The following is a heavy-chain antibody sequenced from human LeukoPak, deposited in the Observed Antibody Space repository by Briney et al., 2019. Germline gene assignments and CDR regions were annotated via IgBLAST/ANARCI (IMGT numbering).Heavy chain of an antibody. J-gene: IGHJ3*02. CDR2: INPKSGGT. Sequence: ASVTVSCKASGYTFTGYYMHWVRQAPGQGLEWMGWINPKSGGTKYAQKFQGRVTMTRDTSISTAYMELSRLRSDDTAVYYCAKDPIAYYYDSGGYYDPFDIWGQGTLVTVSS. D-gene: IGHD3-22*01. V-gene: IGHV1-2*02. CDR1: GYTFTGYY. CDR3: AKDPIAYYYDSGGYYDPFDI.